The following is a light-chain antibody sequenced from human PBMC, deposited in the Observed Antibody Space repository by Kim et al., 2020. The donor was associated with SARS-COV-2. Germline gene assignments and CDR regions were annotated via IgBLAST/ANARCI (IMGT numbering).Light chain of an antibody. CDR1: QSISSW. Sequence: ASVGDRVTITCRASQSISSWLAWYQQKPGKAPKLLIYKASSLESGVPSRFSGSGSGTEFTLTISSLQPEDFATYSCHQSYTYPRSFGQGTKVDIK. J-gene: IGKJ1*01. CDR2: KAS. CDR3: HQSYTYPRS. V-gene: IGKV1-5*03.